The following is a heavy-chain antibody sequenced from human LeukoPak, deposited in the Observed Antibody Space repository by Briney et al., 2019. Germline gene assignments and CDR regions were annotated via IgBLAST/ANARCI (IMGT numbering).Heavy chain of an antibody. J-gene: IGHJ3*02. Sequence: GGSLRLSCEDSGFTFSSFEMNWVRQAPGKGLEWLSYIGSGGTTIFYADSVKGRFTISRDNARNSLYLQMNSLRAEDTAVYHCAREDSRDALDIWGQGTMVTVSS. V-gene: IGHV3-48*03. CDR1: GFTFSSFE. CDR3: AREDSRDALDI. CDR2: IGSGGTTI. D-gene: IGHD3-22*01.